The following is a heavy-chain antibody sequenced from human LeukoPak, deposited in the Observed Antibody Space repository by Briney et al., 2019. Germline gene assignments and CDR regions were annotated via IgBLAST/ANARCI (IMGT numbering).Heavy chain of an antibody. CDR2: ISYDGSNK. CDR3: AKGQQLVLGGLTIDY. CDR1: GFTFSSYA. J-gene: IGHJ4*02. D-gene: IGHD6-13*01. V-gene: IGHV3-30-3*01. Sequence: SGRSLRLSCAASGFTFSSYAMHWVRQAPGKGLEWVAVISYDGSNKYYADSVKGRFTISRDNSKNTLYLQMNSLRAEDTAVYYCAKGQQLVLGGLTIDYWGQGTLVTVSS.